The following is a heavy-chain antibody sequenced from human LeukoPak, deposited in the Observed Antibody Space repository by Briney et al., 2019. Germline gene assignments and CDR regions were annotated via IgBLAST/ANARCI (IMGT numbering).Heavy chain of an antibody. CDR3: ASGNYYGSGSFMDY. CDR1: GYTFTSYG. CDR2: ISAYNGNT. J-gene: IGHJ4*02. Sequence: ASVSVSCKASGYTFTSYGISWVRQAPGQGLEWLGWISAYNGNTNYAEKLQGRVTMTTDTSTSTAYMELRSLRSDDTAVYYCASGNYYGSGSFMDYWGQGTLVTVSS. V-gene: IGHV1-18*01. D-gene: IGHD3-10*01.